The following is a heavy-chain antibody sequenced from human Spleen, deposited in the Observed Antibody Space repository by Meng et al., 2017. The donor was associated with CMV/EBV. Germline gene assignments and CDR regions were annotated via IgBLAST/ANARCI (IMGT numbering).Heavy chain of an antibody. CDR1: GITFDEYA. J-gene: IGHJ4*02. CDR3: AKSSERSGYYFGDYIDY. V-gene: IGHV3-9*03. D-gene: IGHD3-3*01. Sequence: SLKISCEVSGITFDEYAMHWVRQVPGKGLEWVSHISSNGRFIGYADSVQGRFTISRDNAKNSLYLQMNSLRAEDMALYYCAKSSERSGYYFGDYIDYWGQGTRVTVSS. CDR2: ISSNGRFI.